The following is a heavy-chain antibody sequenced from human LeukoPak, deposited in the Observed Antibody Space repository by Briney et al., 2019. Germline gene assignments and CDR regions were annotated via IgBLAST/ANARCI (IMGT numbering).Heavy chain of an antibody. V-gene: IGHV3-7*03. Sequence: PGGSLRLSCAASGFTFSSYAMSWVRQAPGKGLEWVANIKQDGSEKYYVDSLKGRFTISRDNAKNSLYLQMNSLRAEDTAVYYCARRGSLDYWGQGTLVTVSS. CDR2: IKQDGSEK. CDR1: GFTFSSYA. CDR3: ARRGSLDY. D-gene: IGHD1-26*01. J-gene: IGHJ4*02.